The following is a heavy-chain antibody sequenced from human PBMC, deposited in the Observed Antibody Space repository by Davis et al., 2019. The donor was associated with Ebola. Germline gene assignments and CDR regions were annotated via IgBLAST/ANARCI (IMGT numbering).Heavy chain of an antibody. D-gene: IGHD2-8*02. CDR3: ARARGGTEYDAFDI. CDR1: RYTFTGYY. J-gene: IGHJ3*02. Sequence: ASVKVSCKASRYTFTGYYMHWVRQAPGQGLEWMGWINPNSGGTNYAQKFQGRVTMTRDTSISTAYMELSRLRSDDTAVYHCARARGGTEYDAFDIWGQGTMVTVSS. V-gene: IGHV1-2*02. CDR2: INPNSGGT.